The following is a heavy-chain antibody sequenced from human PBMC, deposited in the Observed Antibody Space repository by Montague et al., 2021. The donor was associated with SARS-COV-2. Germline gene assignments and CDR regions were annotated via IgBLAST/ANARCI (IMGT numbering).Heavy chain of an antibody. CDR2: ISGSGGST. D-gene: IGHD2-2*01. V-gene: IGHV3-23*01. CDR3: AKGIVVVPAAVTFDY. CDR1: GFTFSSYA. J-gene: IGHJ4*02. Sequence: SLRLSCAASGFTFSSYAMSWVRQAPGKGLGWVSAISGSGGSTYYADSVKGRFTISRDNSKNTLYLQMNSLRAEDTAVYYCAKGIVVVPAAVTFDYWGQGTLVTVSS.